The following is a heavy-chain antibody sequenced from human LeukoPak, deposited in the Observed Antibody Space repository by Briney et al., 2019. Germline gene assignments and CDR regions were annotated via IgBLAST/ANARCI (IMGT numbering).Heavy chain of an antibody. CDR3: ARSAGFGDPYYFDY. D-gene: IGHD3-10*01. Sequence: PGGSLRLSCAASGFTFSSYYMHWVRQATGKGLEWVSAIGTAGDTYYPGSVKGRFTISRENAKNSLYLQMNSLRAEDTAVYYCARSAGFGDPYYFDYWGQGTLVTVSS. J-gene: IGHJ4*02. V-gene: IGHV3-13*01. CDR2: IGTAGDT. CDR1: GFTFSSYY.